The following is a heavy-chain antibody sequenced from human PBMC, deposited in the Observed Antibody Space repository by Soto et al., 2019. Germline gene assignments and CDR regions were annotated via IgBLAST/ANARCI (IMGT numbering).Heavy chain of an antibody. Sequence: QVQLVQSGAEVKKPGSSVKVSCKASGGTFSSYAISWVRQAPGQGLEWMGGIIPIFGTANYAQKFQGRVTITADESTSTDYMELSSLRSEDTAVSYCARDSSRYGDYVWYFDLWGRGTLVTVSS. J-gene: IGHJ2*01. CDR3: ARDSSRYGDYVWYFDL. CDR2: IIPIFGTA. CDR1: GGTFSSYA. D-gene: IGHD4-17*01. V-gene: IGHV1-69*12.